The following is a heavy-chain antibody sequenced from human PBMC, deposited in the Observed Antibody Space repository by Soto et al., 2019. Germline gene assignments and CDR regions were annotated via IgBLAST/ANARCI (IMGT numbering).Heavy chain of an antibody. D-gene: IGHD5-12*01. V-gene: IGHV4-59*01. CDR3: ARAPLYEGDDYYYYYGMDV. Sequence: SETLSLTCTVSGGSISSYYWSWSRQPPGKGLEWIGYIYYSGSTNYNPSLKSRVTISVDTSKNQCSLKLSSVTAADTAVYYCARAPLYEGDDYYYYYGMDVWGQGTTVTVSS. CDR1: GGSISSYY. CDR2: IYYSGST. J-gene: IGHJ6*02.